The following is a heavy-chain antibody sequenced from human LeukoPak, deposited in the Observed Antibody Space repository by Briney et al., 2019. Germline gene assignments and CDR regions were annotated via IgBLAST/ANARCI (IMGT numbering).Heavy chain of an antibody. J-gene: IGHJ4*02. D-gene: IGHD6-19*01. CDR2: IRYDGSNK. V-gene: IGHV3-30*02. Sequence: GGSLRLSCAASGFTFSSYGMHWVRQAPGKGLEWVAFIRYDGSNKYYADSVKGRFTISRDNSKNTLYLQMNSLRAEDTAVYYCAKDPGQYSSGWYHPDYWGQETLVTVSS. CDR1: GFTFSSYG. CDR3: AKDPGQYSSGWYHPDY.